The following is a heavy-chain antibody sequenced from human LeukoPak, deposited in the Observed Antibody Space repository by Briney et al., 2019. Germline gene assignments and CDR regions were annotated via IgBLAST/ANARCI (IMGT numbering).Heavy chain of an antibody. V-gene: IGHV3-23*01. CDR3: AKHRGSSYGSLDY. J-gene: IGHJ4*02. CDR2: IVGSGTST. CDR1: GFTFSSYA. Sequence: PGGSLRLPCAASGFTFSSYAMSWVRQAPGKGLDWVSGIVGSGTSTYYADSVKGRFTVSRDNSKNTLYLQMKGLRVEDTAIYYCAKHRGSSYGSLDYWGQGILVTVSS. D-gene: IGHD5-18*01.